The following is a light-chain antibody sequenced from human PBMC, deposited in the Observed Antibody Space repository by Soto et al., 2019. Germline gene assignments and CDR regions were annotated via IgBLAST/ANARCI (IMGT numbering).Light chain of an antibody. CDR3: PQDNNSPPIT. CDR2: GAS. V-gene: IGKV3-15*01. CDR1: QSVSSN. J-gene: IGKJ5*01. Sequence: EIVMTQSPATLSVSPGERATLSCRASQSVSSNLAWYQQKPGQAPRLLIYGASTRDTGIPARFSGSGSGTEFTLTISSLQSEDFAVYYCPQDNNSPPITVGKGTPQKIK.